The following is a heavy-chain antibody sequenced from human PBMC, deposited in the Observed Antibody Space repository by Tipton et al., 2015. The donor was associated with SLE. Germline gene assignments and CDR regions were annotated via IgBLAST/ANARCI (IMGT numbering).Heavy chain of an antibody. CDR2: IYYSGST. J-gene: IGHJ4*02. D-gene: IGHD6-6*01. CDR1: GGSFSGYY. V-gene: IGHV4-34*01. Sequence: TLSLTCAVYGGSFSGYYWSWIRQPPGKGLEWIGSIYYSGSTNYNPSLKSRVTISVDTSKNQFSLKLSSVTAADTAVYYCARVEYSSSLGYFDYWGQGTLVTVSS. CDR3: ARVEYSSSLGYFDY.